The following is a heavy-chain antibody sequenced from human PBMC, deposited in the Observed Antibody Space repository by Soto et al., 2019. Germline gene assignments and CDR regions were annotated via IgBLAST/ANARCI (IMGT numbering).Heavy chain of an antibody. J-gene: IGHJ4*02. CDR2: IYWNDDK. CDR1: GFSLSTSGVG. Sequence: QITLKESGPTLVKPTQTLTLTCTFSGFSLSTSGVGVGWIRQPPGKALEWLALIYWNDDKRYSPSLKSRLTLTEDPSKNQVVLTTTNMDPVDTATYYCAHISYLGWLFKYWGQGTLVTVSS. CDR3: AHISYLGWLFKY. D-gene: IGHD3-3*01. V-gene: IGHV2-5*01.